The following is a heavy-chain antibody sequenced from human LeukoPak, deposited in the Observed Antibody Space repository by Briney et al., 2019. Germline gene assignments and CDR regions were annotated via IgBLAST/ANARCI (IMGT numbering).Heavy chain of an antibody. D-gene: IGHD5-24*01. CDR3: ARDPHVEMATIGDY. Sequence: GGSLRLSCAAAGFTFDDYGMSWVRQAPGKGLEWVSGTNWNGGSTGYADSVKGRFTISRDNAKNSLYLQMNSLRAEDTALYYCARDPHVEMATIGDYWGQGTLVTVSS. CDR2: TNWNGGST. V-gene: IGHV3-20*04. CDR1: GFTFDDYG. J-gene: IGHJ4*02.